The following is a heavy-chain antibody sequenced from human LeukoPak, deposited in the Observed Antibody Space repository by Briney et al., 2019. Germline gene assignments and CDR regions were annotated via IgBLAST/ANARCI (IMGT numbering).Heavy chain of an antibody. CDR2: ISYDGSNK. J-gene: IGHJ4*02. D-gene: IGHD6-13*01. V-gene: IGHV3-30*04. Sequence: GGSLRLSCAASGFTFSSYAMPWVRQAPGKGLEWVAVISYDGSNKYYADSVKGRFTISRDNPKNTLYLQMNSLRAEDTAVYYCAREIAAADYYFDYWGQGTLVTVSS. CDR1: GFTFSSYA. CDR3: AREIAAADYYFDY.